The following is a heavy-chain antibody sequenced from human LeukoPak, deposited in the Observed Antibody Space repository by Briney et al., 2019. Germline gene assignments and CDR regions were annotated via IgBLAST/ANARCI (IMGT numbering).Heavy chain of an antibody. CDR2: ISSSSSTI. J-gene: IGHJ4*02. CDR1: GFTFSSYS. V-gene: IGHV3-48*01. D-gene: IGHD7-27*01. Sequence: QTGGSLRLSCAASGFTFSSYSMNWVRQAPGKGLEWVSYISSSSSTIYYADSVKGRFTISRDNAKNSLYLQMNSLRAEDTAVYYCARDTPGYWGQGTLVTVPS. CDR3: ARDTPGY.